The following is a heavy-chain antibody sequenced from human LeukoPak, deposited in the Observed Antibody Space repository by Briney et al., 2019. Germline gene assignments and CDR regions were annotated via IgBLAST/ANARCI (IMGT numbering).Heavy chain of an antibody. CDR2: INPSGGST. CDR1: GYTFTDYY. Sequence: ASVKVSCKASGYTFTDYYMHWVRQAPGQGLEWMGIINPSGGSTSYAQKFQGRVTMTRDTSTSTVYMELSSLRSEDTAVYYCARDRSPFDYDILTGYYRLDPWGQGTLVTGSS. V-gene: IGHV1-46*01. J-gene: IGHJ5*02. CDR3: ARDRSPFDYDILTGYYRLDP. D-gene: IGHD3-9*01.